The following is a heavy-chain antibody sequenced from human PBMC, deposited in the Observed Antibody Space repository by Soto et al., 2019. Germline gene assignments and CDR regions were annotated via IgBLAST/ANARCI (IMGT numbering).Heavy chain of an antibody. Sequence: SATLSLTCAVYGGSFSGYYRSWLRQPPGKGLEWIGEINHSGSTNYNPSLKSRVSIPVDTSKNQFSLKLSSVTAADTAVYYCARGHRQLGRYYYGMDVWGQGTTVS. V-gene: IGHV4-34*01. D-gene: IGHD6-13*01. CDR2: INHSGST. CDR1: GGSFSGYY. CDR3: ARGHRQLGRYYYGMDV. J-gene: IGHJ6*02.